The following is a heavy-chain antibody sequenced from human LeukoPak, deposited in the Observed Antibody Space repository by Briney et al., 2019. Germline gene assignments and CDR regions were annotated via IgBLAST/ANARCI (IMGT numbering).Heavy chain of an antibody. V-gene: IGHV4-39*01. J-gene: IGHJ4*02. CDR1: GGSISSTNHY. CDR2: IFYSGTT. D-gene: IGHD6-13*01. Sequence: SVTLSLTCTVSGGSISSTNHYWGWIRQPPGKGLEWIGSIFYSGTTYYNPSLKSRVTISVDTSKNQFSLKLFSVTAADTALYYCARLSSSSWSEFWGQGTLVTVSS. CDR3: ARLSSSSWSEF.